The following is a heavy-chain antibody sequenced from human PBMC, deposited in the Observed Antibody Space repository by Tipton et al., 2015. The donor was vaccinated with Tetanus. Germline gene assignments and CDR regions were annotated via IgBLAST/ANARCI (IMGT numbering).Heavy chain of an antibody. Sequence: QSGPEVKKPGSSVKVSCKASGGTFSSHVISWVRQAPGQRLEWMGGIAPTLGIADYAQRFQGRVTITADASTSTAYMELNSLRSDDTAVYFCARDLKTTMGAAPSRDAFHIWGQGTMVTVSS. CDR3: ARDLKTTMGAAPSRDAFHI. CDR1: GGTFSSHV. CDR2: IAPTLGIA. V-gene: IGHV1-69*01. J-gene: IGHJ3*02. D-gene: IGHD1-26*01.